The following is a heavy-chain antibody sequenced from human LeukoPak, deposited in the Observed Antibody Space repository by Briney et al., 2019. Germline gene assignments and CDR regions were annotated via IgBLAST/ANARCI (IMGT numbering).Heavy chain of an antibody. Sequence: SETLSLTCTVSGGSVSSGSYYWNWIRQPPGKGLEWIGHIYYSGSTNYNPSLKSRVTISVDTSKNQFSLKLSSVIAADTAVYYCARDRREYCSDTSCYPQNYFDYWGQGTLSPSPQ. V-gene: IGHV4-61*01. CDR3: ARDRREYCSDTSCYPQNYFDY. D-gene: IGHD2-2*01. CDR2: IYYSGST. CDR1: GGSVSSGSYY. J-gene: IGHJ4*02.